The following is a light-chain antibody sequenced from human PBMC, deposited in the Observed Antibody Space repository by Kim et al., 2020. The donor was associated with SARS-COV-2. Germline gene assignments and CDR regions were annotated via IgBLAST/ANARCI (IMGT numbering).Light chain of an antibody. J-gene: IGKJ5*01. V-gene: IGKV3-15*01. Sequence: VSPGERAPLSCRASQSVSSNLAWYQQKSGQAPRLLIYAASTRATGVPARFSGSGSGTDFTLTISSLQSEDFAVYYCQQYNSWPETFGQGTRLEIK. CDR3: QQYNSWPET. CDR2: AAS. CDR1: QSVSSN.